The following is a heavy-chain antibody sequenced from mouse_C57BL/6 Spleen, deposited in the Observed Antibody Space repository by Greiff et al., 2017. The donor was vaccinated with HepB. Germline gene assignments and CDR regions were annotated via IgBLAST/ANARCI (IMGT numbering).Heavy chain of an antibody. CDR2: ISDSGST. V-gene: IGHV3-8*01. CDR3: ARRNYDYAMGY. Sequence: EVQLVESGPGLAKPSQTLSLTCSATGYSITSDYWNWIRKFPGHKLEYMGYISDSGSTYYNPSLKSRISITRDTSKNQYYLQWNSVTTEDTATYYCARRNYDYAMGYWGQGTSVTVSS. D-gene: IGHD2-1*01. J-gene: IGHJ4*01. CDR1: GYSITSDY.